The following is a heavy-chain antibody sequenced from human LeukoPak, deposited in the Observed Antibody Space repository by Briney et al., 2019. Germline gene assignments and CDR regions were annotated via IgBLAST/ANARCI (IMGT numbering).Heavy chain of an antibody. Sequence: GGSLRLSCTASGFTVNSYAMSWVRQGPGRGLEWVSAISGSGDNTYYADSVRDRFTISRDKSKNTLYLQMDSLRAEDSAVYYLSKNQSKNLWGRFSPSDYWGQGTLVTVSS. CDR1: GFTVNSYA. V-gene: IGHV3-23*01. J-gene: IGHJ4*02. CDR3: SKNQSKNLWGRFSPSDY. CDR2: ISGSGDNT. D-gene: IGHD3-16*01.